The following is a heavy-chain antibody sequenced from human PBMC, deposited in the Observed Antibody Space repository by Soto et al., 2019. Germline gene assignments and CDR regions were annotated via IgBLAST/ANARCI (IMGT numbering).Heavy chain of an antibody. CDR3: ARLGGFYQAFDS. J-gene: IGHJ4*02. CDR1: GGSIRTYY. D-gene: IGHD3-22*01. V-gene: IGHV4-59*08. CDR2: IYYTGGSP. Sequence: QVQLQESGPGLVKPSETLSLTCTVSGGSIRTYYWSWIRQPPGKGLEWIGYIYYTGGSPNYNPSLNSRVAISVDRSKNQFYLKLTSVTAADTAVSYCARLGGFYQAFDSWGQGTLVTVSS.